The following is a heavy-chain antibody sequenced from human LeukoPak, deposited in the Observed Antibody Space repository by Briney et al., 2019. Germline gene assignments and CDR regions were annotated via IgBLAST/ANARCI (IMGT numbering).Heavy chain of an antibody. CDR1: GFTFSDYY. V-gene: IGHV3-11*05. CDR2: ISSSSSYT. D-gene: IGHD5/OR15-5a*01. Sequence: GGSLRLSCAASGFTFSDYYMSWIRQAPGKGLEWISYISSSSSYTNYVDSVKGRFTISRDNAKNSPYLQMNSLRAEDTAVYYCVRAVSVSSYYFDCWGQGTLVTVSS. CDR3: VRAVSVSSYYFDC. J-gene: IGHJ4*02.